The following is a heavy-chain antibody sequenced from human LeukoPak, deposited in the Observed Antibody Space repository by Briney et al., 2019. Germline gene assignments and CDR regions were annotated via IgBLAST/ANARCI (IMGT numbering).Heavy chain of an antibody. CDR1: GFTFSSYW. V-gene: IGHV3-7*01. CDR2: IKHNGDEL. Sequence: PGGSLRLSCAASGFTFSSYWMTWVRQAPGKGLEWVANIKHNGDELNYVDSVEDRFTISRDNAKNSLYLHMTDLRAEDTAVYYCARELRTFGSWGQGTLVTVSS. D-gene: IGHD3-16*01. J-gene: IGHJ4*02. CDR3: ARELRTFGS.